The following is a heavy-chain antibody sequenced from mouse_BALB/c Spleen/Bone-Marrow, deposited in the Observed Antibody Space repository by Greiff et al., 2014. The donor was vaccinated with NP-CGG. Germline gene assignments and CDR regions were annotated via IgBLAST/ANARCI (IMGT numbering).Heavy chain of an antibody. Sequence: QVQLQQSGPELVKPGASVRISCKASGYTFTSYYIHWVKQRPGQGLEWIGWIYPGNVNTEYNEKFKGKATLTADKSSSTAYMQLSSLTSEDSAVYFCARDYYGSSSFAYWGQGTLVTVSA. CDR3: ARDYYGSSSFAY. V-gene: IGHV1S56*01. CDR1: GYTFTSYY. D-gene: IGHD1-1*01. CDR2: IYPGNVNT. J-gene: IGHJ3*01.